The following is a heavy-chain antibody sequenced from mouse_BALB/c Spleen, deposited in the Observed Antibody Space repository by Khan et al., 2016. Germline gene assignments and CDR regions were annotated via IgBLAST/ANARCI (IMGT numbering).Heavy chain of an antibody. CDR3: VGYDYDY. V-gene: IGHV10-1*02. CDR1: GSTFNTYA. CDR2: IRSKSDNYAT. D-gene: IGHD2-4*01. Sequence: EVQLVESGGGLVQPKGSLKLSCAASGSTFNTYAMNWVRQAPGKGLEWVARIRSKSDNYATYYADSVKDRFTISRDDSQGMLYLQMNNLKTEDTAMYYCVGYDYDYWGQGTSVTVSS. J-gene: IGHJ4*01.